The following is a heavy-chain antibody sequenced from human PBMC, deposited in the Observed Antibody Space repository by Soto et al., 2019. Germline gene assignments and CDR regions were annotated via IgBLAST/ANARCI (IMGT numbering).Heavy chain of an antibody. CDR3: AKEKHAEGPFDY. CDR2: ISYDGSNK. V-gene: IGHV3-30*18. J-gene: IGHJ4*02. Sequence: PGGSLRLSCAASGFTFSSYGMHWVRQAPGKGLEWVAVISYDGSNKYYADSVKGRFTISRDNSKNTLYLQMNSLRAEDTAVYYCAKEKHAEGPFDYWGQGTLVTVSS. CDR1: GFTFSSYG.